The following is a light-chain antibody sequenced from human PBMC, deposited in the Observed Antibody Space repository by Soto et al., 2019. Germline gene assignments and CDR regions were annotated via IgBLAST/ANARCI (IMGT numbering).Light chain of an antibody. CDR2: GAS. CDR3: QQYGPSPMYT. V-gene: IGKV3-20*01. J-gene: IGKJ2*01. CDR1: QTVSSSY. Sequence: EIVWTQSPGTLSLSPGERATLSCRASQTVSSSYLAWYQQKPGQDPRLLIYGASTRATGIPGRFSGSASGTDFTLTISRLEPEEFAVYYCQQYGPSPMYTFGQGTNLEIK.